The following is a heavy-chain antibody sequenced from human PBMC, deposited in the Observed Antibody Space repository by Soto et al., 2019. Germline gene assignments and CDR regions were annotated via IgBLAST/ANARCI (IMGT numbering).Heavy chain of an antibody. D-gene: IGHD3-9*01. CDR2: ISAYNGNT. V-gene: IGHV1-18*01. CDR1: GYTFTSYG. Sequence: ASVKVSCKASGYTFTSYGISWVRQAPGQGLEWMGWISAYNGNTNYAQKLQGRVTMTTETSTSTAYMEVTSLRSDDTAVYYCARDDILTGYYWFDYWGQGTLVTVSS. J-gene: IGHJ4*02. CDR3: ARDDILTGYYWFDY.